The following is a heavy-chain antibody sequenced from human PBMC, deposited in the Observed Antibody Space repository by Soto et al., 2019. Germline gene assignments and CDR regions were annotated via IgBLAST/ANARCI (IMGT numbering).Heavy chain of an antibody. V-gene: IGHV4-34*01. J-gene: IGHJ6*02. CDR3: ASPVVLEWLPDYYYYGMDV. CDR2: INHSGST. CDR1: GGSFSGYY. D-gene: IGHD3-3*01. Sequence: SETLSLTCAVYGGSFSGYYWRWIRQPPGKRLEWIGEINHSGSTNYNPSLKSRVTISVDTSKNQFTLKLSSVTAADTAVYYCASPVVLEWLPDYYYYGMDVWGQGTTVT.